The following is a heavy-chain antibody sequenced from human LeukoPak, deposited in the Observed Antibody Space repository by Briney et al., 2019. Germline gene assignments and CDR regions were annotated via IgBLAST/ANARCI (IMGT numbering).Heavy chain of an antibody. D-gene: IGHD3-3*01. Sequence: SETLSLTCTVSGGSITSTYYWSWIRQPAGKGLEWIGRIYTSGATYYNPSLKNRVTMSVDTSENQFSLKLKSVTAADTAVYYCARTRHYDNCFDSWGRGTLVTVSS. J-gene: IGHJ5*01. CDR3: ARTRHYDNCFDS. CDR1: GGSITSTYY. CDR2: IYTSGAT. V-gene: IGHV4-4*07.